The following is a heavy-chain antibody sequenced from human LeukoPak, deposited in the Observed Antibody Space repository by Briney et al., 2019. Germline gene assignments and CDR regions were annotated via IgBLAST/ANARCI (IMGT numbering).Heavy chain of an antibody. CDR1: GFTFSTYW. CDR3: ARDYGEGGYYFDY. V-gene: IGHV3-74*01. Sequence: GGSLRLPCAASGFTFSTYWMHRVRQAPGKGLVWLSRISSDGSSTNYADSVKGRFTISRDNAKNTLYLQMNSLRAEDTAVYYCARDYGEGGYYFDYWGQGTLVTVSS. J-gene: IGHJ4*02. D-gene: IGHD4-17*01. CDR2: ISSDGSST.